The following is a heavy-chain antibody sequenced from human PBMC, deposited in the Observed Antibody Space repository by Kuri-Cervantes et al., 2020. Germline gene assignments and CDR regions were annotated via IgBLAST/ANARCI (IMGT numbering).Heavy chain of an antibody. Sequence: ASVKVSCKASGYTFTGYYMHWVRQAPGQGLKWMGWINPNSGGTNYAQKFQGRVTMTRDTSISTAYMELSRLRSDDTAVYYCARDNIVVVPAAILGYYYYGMDVWGQGTTVTVS. CDR2: INPNSGGT. CDR1: GYTFTGYY. D-gene: IGHD2-2*02. J-gene: IGHJ6*02. V-gene: IGHV1-2*02. CDR3: ARDNIVVVPAAILGYYYYGMDV.